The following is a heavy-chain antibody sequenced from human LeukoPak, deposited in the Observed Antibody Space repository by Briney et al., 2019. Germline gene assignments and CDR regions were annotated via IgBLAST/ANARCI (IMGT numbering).Heavy chain of an antibody. V-gene: IGHV3-73*01. CDR2: IRSKANSYAT. Sequence: GGSLRLSCAASGLTFSGSAMHWVRQASGKGLEWVGRIRSKANSYATAYAASVKGRFTISRDDSKNTAYLQMNSLKTEDTAVYYCTSYSPTYYYDSSGYPSLYYFDYWGQGTLVTVSS. D-gene: IGHD3-22*01. J-gene: IGHJ4*02. CDR1: GLTFSGSA. CDR3: TSYSPTYYYDSSGYPSLYYFDY.